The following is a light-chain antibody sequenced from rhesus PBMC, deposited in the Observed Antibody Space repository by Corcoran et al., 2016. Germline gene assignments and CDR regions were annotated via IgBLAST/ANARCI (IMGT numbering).Light chain of an antibody. Sequence: EIVMTQSPATLSLSPGERATLSCRASQSVSTYLAWYQQKPGQAPRLLIYDACIRAAGIPDRFTGSGSGKDVTRTISSLEPEDFAVYFCQETSDFSTFGQGTKVEIK. CDR2: DAC. CDR3: QETSDFST. CDR1: QSVSTY. J-gene: IGKJ1*01. V-gene: IGKV3-31*02.